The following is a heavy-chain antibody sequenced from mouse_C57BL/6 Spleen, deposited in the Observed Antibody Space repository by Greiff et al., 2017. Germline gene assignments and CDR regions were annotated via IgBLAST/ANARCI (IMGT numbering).Heavy chain of an antibody. V-gene: IGHV1-26*01. Sequence: EVQLQQSGPELVKPGASVKISCKASGYTFTDYYMNWVKQSHGKSLEWIGDINPNNGGTSYNQKFKGKATLTVDKSSSTAYMELRSLTSEDSAVYYCATYYGGMGYWAMDYWGQGTSVTVSS. D-gene: IGHD1-1*01. CDR1: GYTFTDYY. CDR3: ATYYGGMGYWAMDY. CDR2: INPNNGGT. J-gene: IGHJ4*01.